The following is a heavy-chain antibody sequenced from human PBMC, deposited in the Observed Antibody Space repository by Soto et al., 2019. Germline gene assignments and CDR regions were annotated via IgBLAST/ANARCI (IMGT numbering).Heavy chain of an antibody. CDR2: IYPGDSDT. Sequence: PGESLKISCKCSGYSFTSYWIGWVRQMTGKGLEWMGIIYPGDSDTRYSPSFQGQVTISADKSISTAYLQWSSLKASDTAMYYCARLALSYHYDSSAHRGMDVWGQGTTVTVSS. J-gene: IGHJ6*02. V-gene: IGHV5-51*01. D-gene: IGHD3-22*01. CDR3: ARLALSYHYDSSAHRGMDV. CDR1: GYSFTSYW.